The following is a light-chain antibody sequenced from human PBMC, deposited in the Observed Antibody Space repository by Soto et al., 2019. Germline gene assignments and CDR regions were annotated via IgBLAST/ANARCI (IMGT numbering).Light chain of an antibody. CDR1: KLGDKY. CDR2: QDS. J-gene: IGLJ2*01. V-gene: IGLV3-1*01. Sequence: SYELTRRPSVSVSPGQTASITCSGDKLGDKYACWYQQKPGQSPVLVIYQDSKRPSGIPERFSGSNSGNTATLTISGTQAMDEADYYCQAWDSSTSVVFGAGTKLTVL. CDR3: QAWDSSTSVV.